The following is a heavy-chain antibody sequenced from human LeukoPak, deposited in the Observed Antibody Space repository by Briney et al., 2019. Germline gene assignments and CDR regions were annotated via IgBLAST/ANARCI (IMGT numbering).Heavy chain of an antibody. CDR2: IIPIFGTA. D-gene: IGHD1-7*01. CDR3: ARSTPRPGTTRFDY. J-gene: IGHJ4*02. CDR1: GDTFSSYA. Sequence: GASVEVSCKASGDTFSSYAISWVRQAPGQGLEWMGRIIPIFGTASYAQKFQGRVTTTTDASTSTAYMELSSLRSEDTAVYYCARSTPRPGTTRFDYWGQGTLVTVSS. V-gene: IGHV1-69*05.